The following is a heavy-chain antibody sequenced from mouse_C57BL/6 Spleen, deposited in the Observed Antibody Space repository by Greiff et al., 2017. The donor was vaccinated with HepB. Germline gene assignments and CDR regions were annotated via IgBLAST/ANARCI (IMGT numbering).Heavy chain of an antibody. CDR1: GFTFSDYG. Sequence: VQLKESGGGLVKPGGSLKLSCAASGFTFSDYGMHWVRQAPEKGLEWVAYISSGSSTIYYADTMKGRCTIAKDNAKTTLFLQMTSLRYEDTAMYYWARGPNYYGSSPYYWGQGTTLTVSS. CDR2: ISSGSSTI. CDR3: ARGPNYYGSSPYY. V-gene: IGHV5-17*01. D-gene: IGHD1-1*01. J-gene: IGHJ2*01.